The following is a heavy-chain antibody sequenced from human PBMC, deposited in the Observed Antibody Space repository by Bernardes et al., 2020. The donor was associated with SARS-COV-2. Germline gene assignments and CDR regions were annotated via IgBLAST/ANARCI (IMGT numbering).Heavy chain of an antibody. CDR3: ARGLQQLVEPPLQH. CDR2: ISNGGHNK. CDR1: GFTFSNYN. D-gene: IGHD6-13*01. Sequence: GGSLRLSCVASGFTFSNYNMNWVRQAPGKGLEWVAVISNGGHNKYYGYSVEGRFTISRDNSKNTLYLQMKSLKTEDTAVYYCARGLQQLVEPPLQHWGQGTLVTVSS. J-gene: IGHJ1*01. V-gene: IGHV3-30*03.